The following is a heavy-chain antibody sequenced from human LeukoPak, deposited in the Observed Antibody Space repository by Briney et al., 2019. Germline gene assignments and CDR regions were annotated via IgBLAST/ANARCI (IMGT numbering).Heavy chain of an antibody. J-gene: IGHJ6*03. CDR3: ARTWLEDYYMDV. CDR1: GYTFTGYY. V-gene: IGHV1-2*02. CDR2: INPNSGGT. Sequence: ASVKVSCKASGYTFTGYYMHWVRQAPGQGLEWMGWINPNSGGTNYAQKFQGRVTMTRDTSISTAYMELSRLRSDDTAVYYCARTWLEDYYMDVWGKGTTVTVSS. D-gene: IGHD5-12*01.